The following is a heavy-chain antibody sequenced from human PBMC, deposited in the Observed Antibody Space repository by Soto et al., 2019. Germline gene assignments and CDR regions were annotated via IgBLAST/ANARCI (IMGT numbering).Heavy chain of an antibody. V-gene: IGHV4-30-2*02. D-gene: IGHD2-2*01. Sequence: PSETLSLTCAVSGGSISSGGYSWSWIRQPPGKGLEWIGYMYHSGSTYYNPSLKSRVTISRDNSKNTLYLQMNSLRAEDTAVYYCANGYCISTSCRAAYDYWGQGTLVTVSS. CDR3: ANGYCISTSCRAAYDY. CDR1: GGSISSGGYS. J-gene: IGHJ4*02. CDR2: MYHSGST.